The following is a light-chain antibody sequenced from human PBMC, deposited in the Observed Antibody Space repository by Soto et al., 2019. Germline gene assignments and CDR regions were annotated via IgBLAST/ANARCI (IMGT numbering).Light chain of an antibody. CDR3: QSYDSSLSGHVV. CDR1: TSNIGSGYD. J-gene: IGLJ2*01. V-gene: IGLV1-40*01. CDR2: GNS. Sequence: QSVLTQPPSVSGAPGQRVTISCTASTSNIGSGYDVHWYQQVPGTAPKLLIYGNSNRPSGVPDRFSGSKSVTSASLAITGLQAEDEADYYCQSYDSSLSGHVVFGGGTKLTVL.